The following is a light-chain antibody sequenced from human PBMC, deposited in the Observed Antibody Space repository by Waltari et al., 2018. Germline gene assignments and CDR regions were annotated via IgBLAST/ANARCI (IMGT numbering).Light chain of an antibody. CDR1: SGSVSTNYY. Sequence: QTVVTPEPSISVSPGGTVTLTCGLSSGSVSTNYYTSWYQQTPGQAPRPLIYSTDTRSSGVPDRFSGSILGNKAVLTITGAQAHDEADYHCVLYMGGAIVFGGGTKLTVL. CDR2: STD. V-gene: IGLV8-61*01. J-gene: IGLJ3*02. CDR3: VLYMGGAIV.